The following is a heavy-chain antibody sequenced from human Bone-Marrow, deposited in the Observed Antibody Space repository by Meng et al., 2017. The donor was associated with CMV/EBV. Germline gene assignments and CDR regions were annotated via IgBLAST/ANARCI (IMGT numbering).Heavy chain of an antibody. Sequence: SETLSLTCTVSGGSISSNYYWGWIRQPPGKGLEWIGSIYYSGSTYYNPSLKSRVTISVDTSKNQFSPKLSSVTAADTAVYYCARGNDFWSDSLDAFDIWGQGTMVTVSS. D-gene: IGHD3-3*01. J-gene: IGHJ3*02. CDR3: ARGNDFWSDSLDAFDI. CDR1: GGSISSNYY. V-gene: IGHV4-39*07. CDR2: IYYSGST.